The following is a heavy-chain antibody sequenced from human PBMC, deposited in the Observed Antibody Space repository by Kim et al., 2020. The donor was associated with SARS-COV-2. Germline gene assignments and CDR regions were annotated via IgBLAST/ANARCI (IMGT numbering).Heavy chain of an antibody. Sequence: ADSVKGRFTISRDNAKNSLYLQMNSLRAEDTALYYCAKVDYYDSSGYSNYWGQGTLVTVSS. D-gene: IGHD3-22*01. CDR3: AKVDYYDSSGYSNY. J-gene: IGHJ4*02. V-gene: IGHV3-9*01.